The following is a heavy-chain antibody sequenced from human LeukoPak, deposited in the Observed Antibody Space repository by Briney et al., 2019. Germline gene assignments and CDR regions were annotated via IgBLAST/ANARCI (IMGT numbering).Heavy chain of an antibody. D-gene: IGHD1-1*01. CDR2: ISSSGSTI. J-gene: IGHJ4*02. CDR1: GFTFSSYE. Sequence: PGGSLRLSCAASGFTFSSYEMNWVRQAPGKGLEWVSCISSSGSTIYYADSVKGRFTISRDNAKNSLYLQMNSLRAEDTAVYYCARMENGGDFDYWGQGTLVTVSS. V-gene: IGHV3-48*03. CDR3: ARMENGGDFDY.